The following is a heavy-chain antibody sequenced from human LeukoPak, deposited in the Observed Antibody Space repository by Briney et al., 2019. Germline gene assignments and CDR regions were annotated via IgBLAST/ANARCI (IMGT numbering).Heavy chain of an antibody. D-gene: IGHD2-2*03. V-gene: IGHV4-39*07. Sequence: PETLSLTCTVSGGSISSSSYYWGWIRQPPGKGLEWIGSIYYSGSTYYNPSLKSRVTISVDTSKNQFSLKLSSVTAADTAVYYCARAVGLDIVVVPAEWYFDLWGRGTLVTVSS. CDR3: ARAVGLDIVVVPAEWYFDL. J-gene: IGHJ2*01. CDR1: GGSISSSSYY. CDR2: IYYSGST.